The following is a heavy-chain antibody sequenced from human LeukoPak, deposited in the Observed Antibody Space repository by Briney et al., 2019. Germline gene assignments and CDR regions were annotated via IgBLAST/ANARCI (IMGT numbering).Heavy chain of an antibody. CDR1: GYTFINNW. Sequence: RASVKVSCKASGYTFINNWMHWVRQAPGQGLEWVGLINPTGTTTLYAQKFQGRVTLTRDMSTSTDYMELRSLKSEDTAVYYCARDNSVGDIAWWFDPWGQGTLVTVPS. CDR2: INPTGTTT. D-gene: IGHD3-10*01. J-gene: IGHJ5*02. V-gene: IGHV1-46*01. CDR3: ARDNSVGDIAWWFDP.